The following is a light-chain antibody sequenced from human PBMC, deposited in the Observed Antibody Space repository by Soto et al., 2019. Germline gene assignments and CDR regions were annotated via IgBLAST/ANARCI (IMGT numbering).Light chain of an antibody. V-gene: IGLV2-14*01. CDR2: EVM. J-gene: IGLJ2*01. CDR1: TRDVGGYDY. CDR3: TSYIDITTLVV. Sequence: QSVLTQPASVSGSPGQSITISCTGSTRDVGGYDYVSWYQHHPGKAPKLIIYEVMNRPSGVSDRFSGSKSGNTASLTISGLQADDEAHYYCTSYIDITTLVVFGGGTKLTVL.